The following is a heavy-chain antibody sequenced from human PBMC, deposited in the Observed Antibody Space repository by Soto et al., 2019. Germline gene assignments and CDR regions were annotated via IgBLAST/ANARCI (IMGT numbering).Heavy chain of an antibody. CDR2: IYYTGST. CDR3: ARGPLSNAGNGMDV. D-gene: IGHD4-4*01. CDR1: GGSISSYY. J-gene: IGHJ6*02. V-gene: IGHV4-59*01. Sequence: QVQLQESGPGLVKPSETLSLTCTVSGGSISSYYWSWIRQPPGKGLEWIGFIYYTGSTNYSPSLPSRLTISVDTSKNQFSLKVNSVNAADTATYYCARGPLSNAGNGMDVWGQGTTVTVSS.